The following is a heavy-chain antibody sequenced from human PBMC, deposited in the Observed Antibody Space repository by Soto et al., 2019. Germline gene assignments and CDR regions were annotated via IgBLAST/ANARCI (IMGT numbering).Heavy chain of an antibody. D-gene: IGHD3-10*01. CDR3: AKIPYGFGENYYGMDV. CDR2: ISYDGSNK. V-gene: IGHV3-30*18. Sequence: ESGGGVVQPGRSLRLSCAASGFTFSSYGMHWVRQAPGKGLEWVAVISYDGSNKYYADSVKGRFTISRDNSKNTLYLQMNSLRAEDTAVYYCAKIPYGFGENYYGMDVWGQGTTVTVSS. CDR1: GFTFSSYG. J-gene: IGHJ6*02.